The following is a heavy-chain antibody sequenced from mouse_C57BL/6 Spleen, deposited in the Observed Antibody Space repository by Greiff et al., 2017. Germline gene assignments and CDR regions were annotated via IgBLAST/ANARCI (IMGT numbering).Heavy chain of an antibody. J-gene: IGHJ1*03. D-gene: IGHD1-1*02. Sequence: QVQLQQSDAELVKPGASVKISCKVSGYTFTDHTIHWMKQRPEQGLEWIGYIYPRDGSTKYNAKFNGKAKLTADKSSSTAYMQLNSLTSEDSAVYFGGRGSHYWYFDVWGTGTTVTVSS. CDR1: GYTFTDHT. CDR3: GRGSHYWYFDV. CDR2: IYPRDGST. V-gene: IGHV1-78*01.